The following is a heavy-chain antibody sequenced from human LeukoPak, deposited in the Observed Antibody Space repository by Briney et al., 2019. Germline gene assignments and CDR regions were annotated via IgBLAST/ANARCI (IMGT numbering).Heavy chain of an antibody. D-gene: IGHD6-13*01. CDR1: CGSFSGYY. CDR3: ARAGSSWYAWGNNWFDP. Sequence: KPSDTLSLTCALYCGSFSGYYWSWIRQPPGKGLEWIGYIYYSGSTNYNPSLKSRVTISVDTSKNQFSLKLSSVTAADTAVYYCARAGSSWYAWGNNWFDPGGQGTLVTVSS. CDR2: IYYSGST. J-gene: IGHJ5*02. V-gene: IGHV4-59*07.